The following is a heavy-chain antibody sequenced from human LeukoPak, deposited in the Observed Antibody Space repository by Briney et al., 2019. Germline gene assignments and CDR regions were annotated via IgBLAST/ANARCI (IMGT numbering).Heavy chain of an antibody. V-gene: IGHV3-23*01. CDR1: GFTFSSYA. CDR3: AREGTYGQWFDP. CDR2: FGVSGGST. J-gene: IGHJ5*02. Sequence: GGSLRLSCAASGFTFSSYAMTWVRQAPGKGLEWVSGFGVSGGSTYYADSVKGRFTISRDNAKNSLYLQMNSLRAEDTAIYYCAREGTYGQWFDPWGQGTLVTVSS. D-gene: IGHD4-17*01.